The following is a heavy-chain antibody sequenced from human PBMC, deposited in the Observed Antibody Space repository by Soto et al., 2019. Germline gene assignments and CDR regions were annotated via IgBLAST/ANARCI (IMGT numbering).Heavy chain of an antibody. D-gene: IGHD2-2*02. V-gene: IGHV4-39*01. CDR2: IYYSGST. CDR1: GGSISSSSYY. CDR3: ASYTVHNYYYYYGMDV. Sequence: SETLSLTCTVSGGSISSSSYYWGWIRQPPGKGLEWIGSIYYSGSTYYNPSLKSRVTISVDTSKNQFSLKLSSVTAADTAVYYCASYTVHNYYYYYGMDVWGQGTTVTVSS. J-gene: IGHJ6*02.